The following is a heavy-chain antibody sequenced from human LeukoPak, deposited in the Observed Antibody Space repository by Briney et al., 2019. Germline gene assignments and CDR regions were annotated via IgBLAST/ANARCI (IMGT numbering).Heavy chain of an antibody. V-gene: IGHV4-59*01. J-gene: IGHJ4*02. CDR1: GGSISSYY. D-gene: IGHD6-13*01. Sequence: PSETLSLTCTVSGGSISSYYWSWIRQPPGKGLEWIGYIYYSGSTNYNPSLKSRVTISVDTSKNQFSLKLSSETAADTAVYYCARAHSSSWYHFFDYWGQGTLVTVSS. CDR2: IYYSGST. CDR3: ARAHSSSWYHFFDY.